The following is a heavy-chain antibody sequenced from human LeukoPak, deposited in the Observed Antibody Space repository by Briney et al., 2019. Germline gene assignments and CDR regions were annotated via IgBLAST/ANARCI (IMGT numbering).Heavy chain of an antibody. CDR1: GFSFSSYA. CDR3: ARFGYTSSLDY. J-gene: IGHJ4*02. D-gene: IGHD6-13*01. CDR2: ISGSGDST. Sequence: GGSLRLSCAASGFSFSSYAMNWVRQAPGKGLEWVSGISGSGDSTYYADSVKGRFTISRDNSKNTLYLQMNSLRAEDTAVYYCARFGYTSSLDYWGQGTLVTVSS. V-gene: IGHV3-23*01.